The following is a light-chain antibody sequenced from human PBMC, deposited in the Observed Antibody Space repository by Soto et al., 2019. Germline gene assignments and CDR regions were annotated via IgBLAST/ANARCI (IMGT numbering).Light chain of an antibody. CDR2: EVT. CDR1: SSDVGGYNY. V-gene: IGLV2-8*01. CDR3: SSYAGSNNL. Sequence: QSALTQPPSASGSPGQSVTISCTGTSSDVGGYNYVSWYQQHPGKAPKLMIYEVTKRPSGVPDRFSGSKSGNTAFLTVSGLQAEDEADYYCSSYAGSNNLFGGGTKLTVL. J-gene: IGLJ2*01.